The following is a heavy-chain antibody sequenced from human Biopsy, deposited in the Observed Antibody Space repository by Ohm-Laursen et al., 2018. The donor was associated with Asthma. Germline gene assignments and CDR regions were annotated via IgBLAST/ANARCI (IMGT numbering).Heavy chain of an antibody. D-gene: IGHD5-12*01. CDR2: LIPVLGTP. Sequence: SSVKVSCKASGDSFSNYAISWVRQAPGQGLEWMGGLIPVLGTPDHAQMFEGRVTITADESTSTAYMELSSLSSEDTAVYYCARGYSGSDRIVYYYSGLEVWGQGTSVTVSS. J-gene: IGHJ6*02. V-gene: IGHV1-69*01. CDR3: ARGYSGSDRIVYYYSGLEV. CDR1: GDSFSNYA.